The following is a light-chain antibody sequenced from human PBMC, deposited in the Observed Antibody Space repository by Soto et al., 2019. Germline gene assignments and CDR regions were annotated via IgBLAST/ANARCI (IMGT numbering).Light chain of an antibody. Sequence: EIVLTQSPGTLSLSPGERATLSCRASQSVGRDYLAWYQQKPGQAPRLLIYHASSRATGIPDRFSGSGSGTDFTLPMRILEPEDFEAFYCQSYARSPLTFGGGTTVEIK. CDR2: HAS. V-gene: IGKV3-20*01. J-gene: IGKJ4*01. CDR1: QSVGRDY. CDR3: QSYARSPLT.